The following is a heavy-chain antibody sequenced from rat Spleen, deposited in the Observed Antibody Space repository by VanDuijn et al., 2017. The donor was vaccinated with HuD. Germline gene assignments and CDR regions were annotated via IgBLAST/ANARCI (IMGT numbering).Heavy chain of an antibody. CDR1: GFTFSNYG. Sequence: EVQLVESGGGLVQPGRSMKLSCAASGFTFSNYGMAWVRQAPKKGLEWVAYISYDGGSTYYRDPVKGRFTISRDNAKSTLYLQMDSLRSEDTATYYCTTEGTYYYSYVMDAWGQGASVTVSS. D-gene: IGHD1-12*02. CDR2: ISYDGGST. V-gene: IGHV5-20*01. CDR3: TTEGTYYYSYVMDA. J-gene: IGHJ4*01.